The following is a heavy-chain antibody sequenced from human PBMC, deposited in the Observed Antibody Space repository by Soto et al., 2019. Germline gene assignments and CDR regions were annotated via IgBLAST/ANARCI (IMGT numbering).Heavy chain of an antibody. CDR3: AKRNKWNYVYYYGMDV. CDR1: GFTFSSYG. J-gene: IGHJ6*02. CDR2: ISYDGSNK. D-gene: IGHD1-7*01. V-gene: IGHV3-30*18. Sequence: GGSLRLSCAASGFTFSSYGMHWVRQAPGKGLEWVAFISYDGSNKYYADSVKGRFTISRDNSKNTLYLQMNSLRAEDTAVYYCAKRNKWNYVYYYGMDVWGQGTTLTVSS.